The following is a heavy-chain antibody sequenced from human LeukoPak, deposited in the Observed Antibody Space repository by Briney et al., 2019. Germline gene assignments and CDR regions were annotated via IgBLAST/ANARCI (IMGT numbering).Heavy chain of an antibody. J-gene: IGHJ4*02. D-gene: IGHD6-19*01. CDR3: ARGLSRVWLVRGRARDFDY. Sequence: ASVKVSCXASGYTFTSYDINWVRQATGQGLEWMGWMNPNSGNTGYAQKFQGRVTMTRNTSISTAYMELSGLRSEDTAVYYCARGLSRVWLVRGRARDFDYWGQGTLVTVSS. V-gene: IGHV1-8*01. CDR1: GYTFTSYD. CDR2: MNPNSGNT.